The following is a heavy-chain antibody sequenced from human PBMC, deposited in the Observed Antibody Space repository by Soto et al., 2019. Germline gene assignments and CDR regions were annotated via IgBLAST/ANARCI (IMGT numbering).Heavy chain of an antibody. CDR1: GYTFTSYG. D-gene: IGHD3-3*01. Sequence: ASVKVSCKASGYTFTSYGISWVRQAPGQGLEWMGWISAYNGNTNYAQKLQGRVTMTTDTSTSTAYMELRSLRSDDTALYYCAREGGYTIFGVVIIPPAYYYYYGMDVWGQGTTVTVSS. CDR2: ISAYNGNT. J-gene: IGHJ6*02. V-gene: IGHV1-18*01. CDR3: AREGGYTIFGVVIIPPAYYYYYGMDV.